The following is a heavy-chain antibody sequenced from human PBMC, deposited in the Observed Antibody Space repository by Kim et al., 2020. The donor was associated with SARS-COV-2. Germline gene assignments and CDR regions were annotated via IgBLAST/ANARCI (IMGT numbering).Heavy chain of an antibody. CDR2: IYYSGST. D-gene: IGHD2-15*01. Sequence: SETLSLTCTVSGGSISSSSYYWGWIRQPPGKGLEWIGSIYYSGSTYYNPSLKSRVTISVDTSKNQFSLKLNSVTAADTAVYCCASRYCSCDICPADYWG. CDR1: GGSISSSSYY. CDR3: ASRYCSCDICPADY. J-gene: IGHJ4*01. V-gene: IGHV4-39*01.